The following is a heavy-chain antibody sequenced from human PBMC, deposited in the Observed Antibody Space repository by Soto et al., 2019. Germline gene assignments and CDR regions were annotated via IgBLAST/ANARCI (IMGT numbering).Heavy chain of an antibody. CDR3: AAGVTMVRGVIISGAYYFDY. CDR1: GFTFTSSA. CDR2: IVVGSGNT. Sequence: ASVKVSCKASGFTFTSSAMQWVRQARGQRLECIGWIVVGSGNTNYAQKFQERVTITRDMSTSTAYMELSSLRSEDTAVYYCAAGVTMVRGVIISGAYYFDYWGQGTLVTVSS. V-gene: IGHV1-58*02. D-gene: IGHD3-10*01. J-gene: IGHJ4*02.